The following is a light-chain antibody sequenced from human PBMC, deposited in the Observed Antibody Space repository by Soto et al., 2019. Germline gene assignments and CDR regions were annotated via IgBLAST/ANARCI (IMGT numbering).Light chain of an antibody. Sequence: EIVLTQSPGTLSLSPGERATLSCRASQSISSNSLAWFQQKPGQAPRLLIYGASTRVTGIADRFSGSGSGTDFTLTISRLEPEDFAVYYCQQYGRAPPNAFGQGTKLEIK. J-gene: IGKJ2*01. CDR2: GAS. V-gene: IGKV3-20*01. CDR1: QSISSNS. CDR3: QQYGRAPPNA.